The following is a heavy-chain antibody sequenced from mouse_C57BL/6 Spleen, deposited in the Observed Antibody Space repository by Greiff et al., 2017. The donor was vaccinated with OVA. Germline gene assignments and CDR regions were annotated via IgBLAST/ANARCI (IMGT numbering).Heavy chain of an antibody. J-gene: IGHJ2*01. Sequence: EVQLQESGPGLVKPSQSLSLTCSVTGYSITSGYYWNWLRQFPGNKLEWMGYISYDGSNNYNPSLKNRISITRDTSKNQFFLKLNSVTTEDTATYYCARTTTVVDPYFDYWGQGTTLTVSS. D-gene: IGHD1-1*01. V-gene: IGHV3-6*01. CDR3: ARTTTVVDPYFDY. CDR2: ISYDGSN. CDR1: GYSITSGYY.